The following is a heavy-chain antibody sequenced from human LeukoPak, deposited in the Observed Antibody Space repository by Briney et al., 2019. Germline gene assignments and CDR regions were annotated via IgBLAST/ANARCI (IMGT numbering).Heavy chain of an antibody. Sequence: GGSLRLSCAASGFTFSNAWMSWVRQAPGKGLEWVGRIKSKTDGGTTDYAAPVKGRFTISRDDSKNTLYLQMNSLKTEDTAVYYCTTYSSGWKRYYYGMDVWGQGTTVTVSS. CDR2: IKSKTDGGTT. CDR1: GFTFSNAW. CDR3: TTYSSGWKRYYYGMDV. D-gene: IGHD6-19*01. J-gene: IGHJ6*02. V-gene: IGHV3-15*01.